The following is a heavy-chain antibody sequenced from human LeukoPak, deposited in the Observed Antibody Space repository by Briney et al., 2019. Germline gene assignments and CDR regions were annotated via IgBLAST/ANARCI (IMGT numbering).Heavy chain of an antibody. V-gene: IGHV4-39*07. D-gene: IGHD3-22*01. Sequence: PSETLSLTCTVSGGSISSTSNYWGWIRQPPGKGLEWIGSIYYSGSTYYNPSLKSRVNISVDTSRNQFSLKLSSVTAADTAVYYCVGSGYSYYFDYWGQGTLVTVSS. CDR2: IYYSGST. CDR3: VGSGYSYYFDY. CDR1: GGSISSTSNY. J-gene: IGHJ4*02.